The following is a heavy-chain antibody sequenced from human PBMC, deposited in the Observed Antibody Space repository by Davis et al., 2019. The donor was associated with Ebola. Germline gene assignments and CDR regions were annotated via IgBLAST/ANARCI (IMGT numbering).Heavy chain of an antibody. J-gene: IGHJ5*02. CDR2: IYHSGST. V-gene: IGHV4-4*02. CDR3: ARARAYNWFDP. CDR1: GGSISSSNW. Sequence: SETLSLTCAVSGGSISSSNWWSWVRQPPGKGLEWIGEIYHSGSTNYNPSLKSRVTISVDTSKNQFSLKLSSVTAADTAVYYCARARAYNWFDPWGQGTLVTVSS.